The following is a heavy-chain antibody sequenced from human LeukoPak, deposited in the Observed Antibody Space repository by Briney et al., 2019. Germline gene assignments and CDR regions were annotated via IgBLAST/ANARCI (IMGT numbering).Heavy chain of an antibody. J-gene: IGHJ4*02. Sequence: SETLSLTCAVYGGSFSGCYWSWIRQPPGKGPEWIGEINHSGSTNYNPSLKSRVTISVDTSKNQFSLKLSSVTAADTAVYYCARAVYRGYSYGLFFDYWGQGTLVTVSS. V-gene: IGHV4-34*01. CDR3: ARAVYRGYSYGLFFDY. CDR2: INHSGST. D-gene: IGHD5-18*01. CDR1: GGSFSGCY.